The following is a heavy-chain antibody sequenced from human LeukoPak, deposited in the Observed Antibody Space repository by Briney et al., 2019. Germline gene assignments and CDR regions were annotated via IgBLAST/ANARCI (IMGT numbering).Heavy chain of an antibody. D-gene: IGHD3-10*01. Sequence: SETLSLTCAVSGGSISSTNWWTWVRQPPGKGLEWIGEVDHSGYTNYNPSLKSRVTISVDKSKNHFSLKLSSVTAADTAVYYCARGLYYGSGSYYAPYYYYGMDVWGQGTTVTVSS. CDR1: GGSISSTNW. CDR3: ARGLYYGSGSYYAPYYYYGMDV. V-gene: IGHV4-4*02. CDR2: VDHSGYT. J-gene: IGHJ6*02.